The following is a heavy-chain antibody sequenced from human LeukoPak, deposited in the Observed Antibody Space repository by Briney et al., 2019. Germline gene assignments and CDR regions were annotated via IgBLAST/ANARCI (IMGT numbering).Heavy chain of an antibody. D-gene: IGHD1-1*01. CDR3: ARGYRGYYYYYYMDV. CDR2: IYYSGST. CDR1: GGSISSSSYY. J-gene: IGHJ6*03. V-gene: IGHV4-39*07. Sequence: SSETLSLTCTVSGGSISSSSYYWGWIRQPPGKGLEWIGSIYYSGSTYYNPSLKSRVTISVDTSKNQFSLKLSSVTAADTAVYYCARGYRGYYYYYYMDVWGKGTTVTVSS.